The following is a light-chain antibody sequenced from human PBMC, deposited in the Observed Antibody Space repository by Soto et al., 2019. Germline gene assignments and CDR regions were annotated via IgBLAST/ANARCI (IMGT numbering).Light chain of an antibody. CDR3: QHWTDYSWT. CDR1: QSLTMW. V-gene: IGKV1-5*03. CDR2: KTS. J-gene: IGKJ1*01. Sequence: DIHMTQSPSTLSASVGDRVTITCRASQSLTMWLPWYQQKPGKAPNLLIYKTSSLESGVPSRFSGSGSGTEFTLTISSLQPDDFATYYCQHWTDYSWTFGQGTKVEVK.